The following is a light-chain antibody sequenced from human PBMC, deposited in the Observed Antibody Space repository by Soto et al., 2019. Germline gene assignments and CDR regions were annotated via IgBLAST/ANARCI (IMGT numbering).Light chain of an antibody. J-gene: IGKJ1*01. CDR1: QSVSSTY. V-gene: IGKV3-20*01. CDR3: QQYGGSPLWT. CDR2: GAS. Sequence: EIVLTQSPCTLSLSPGERATLSCRASQSVSSTYLAWYQQKPGQAPRLLIYGASSRATGIPDRFSGSGSGTDFTLTISRLEPEDFAVYYCQQYGGSPLWTFGQGTKVDIK.